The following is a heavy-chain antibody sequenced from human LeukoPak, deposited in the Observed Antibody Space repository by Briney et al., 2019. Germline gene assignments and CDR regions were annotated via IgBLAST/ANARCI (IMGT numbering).Heavy chain of an antibody. D-gene: IGHD4-17*01. Sequence: PSETLSLTCAVYGGSFSGYYWSWIRQPPGKGLEWIGEINHSGSTNYNPSLKSRVTISVDTSKNQFSLKLSSVTAADTAVYYCARHLDYGDDYNWFDPWGQGTLVTVSS. CDR2: INHSGST. J-gene: IGHJ5*02. CDR1: GGSFSGYY. V-gene: IGHV4-34*01. CDR3: ARHLDYGDDYNWFDP.